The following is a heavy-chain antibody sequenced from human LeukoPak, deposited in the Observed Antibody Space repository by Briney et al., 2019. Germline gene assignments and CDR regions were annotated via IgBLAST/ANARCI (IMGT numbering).Heavy chain of an antibody. CDR2: ISGSGGST. Sequence: PGGSLRLSCAASGFTVSSNSMSWVRQAPGKGLEWVSVISGSGGSTYYADSVKGRFTISRDNSKNTLYLQMNSLRAEDTAVYYCAKALIAAAGTGRGMDVWGQGTAVTVSS. J-gene: IGHJ6*02. CDR3: AKALIAAAGTGRGMDV. D-gene: IGHD6-13*01. V-gene: IGHV3-23*01. CDR1: GFTVSSNS.